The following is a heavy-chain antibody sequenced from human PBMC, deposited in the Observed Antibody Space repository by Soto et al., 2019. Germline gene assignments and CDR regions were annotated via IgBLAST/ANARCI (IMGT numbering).Heavy chain of an antibody. V-gene: IGHV3-23*01. J-gene: IGHJ4*02. CDR1: GFTFSSYV. CDR3: AKDVEAVAPETFDY. CDR2: ISGTGERT. D-gene: IGHD6-19*01. Sequence: EVQLLEAGGGLVHPGGSLRLSCAASGFTFSSYVMSWVRQAPGKGLEWVSGISGTGERTYYADSVRGGFNVSRDNSKNTLFLQMNSLRAEDKAVYYCAKDVEAVAPETFDYVGQGTQVTVSS.